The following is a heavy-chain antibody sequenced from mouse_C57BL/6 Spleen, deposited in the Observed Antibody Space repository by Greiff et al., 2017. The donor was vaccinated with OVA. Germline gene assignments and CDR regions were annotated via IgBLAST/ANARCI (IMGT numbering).Heavy chain of an antibody. J-gene: IGHJ1*03. CDR3: TTRYYGSSGWYFDV. CDR2: IDPENGDT. V-gene: IGHV14-4*01. Sequence: EVQLQQSGAELVRPGASVKLSCTASGFNIKDDYMHWVKQRPEQGLEWIGWIDPENGDTEYASKFQGKATITADTSSNTAYLQLSSLTSEDTAVYYCTTRYYGSSGWYFDVWGTGTTVTVSS. CDR1: GFNIKDDY. D-gene: IGHD1-1*01.